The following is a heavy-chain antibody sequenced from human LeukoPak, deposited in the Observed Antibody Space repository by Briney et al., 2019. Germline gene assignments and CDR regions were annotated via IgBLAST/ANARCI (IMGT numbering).Heavy chain of an antibody. J-gene: IGHJ4*02. CDR1: GYTFTGYY. D-gene: IGHD3-22*01. CDR2: IHPNSGGT. CDR3: ARWGKYYYDSSGYYY. V-gene: IGHV1-2*02. Sequence: ASVKVSCTASGYTFTGYYMHWVRRAPGQGLEWRGWIHPNSGGTKYAQRFQGRVTVTRDTSISTVYMELSRLRSDDTAVYYCARWGKYYYDSSGYYYWGQGTLVTVSS.